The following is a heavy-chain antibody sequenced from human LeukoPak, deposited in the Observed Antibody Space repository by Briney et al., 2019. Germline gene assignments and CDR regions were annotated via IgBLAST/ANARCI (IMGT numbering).Heavy chain of an antibody. V-gene: IGHV3-23*01. CDR1: GFSFSTNA. CDR2: LSGSGITT. D-gene: IGHD6-19*01. Sequence: QTGGSLRLSCAASGFSFSTNAMSWVRQAPGKGLEWVSTLSGSGITTYYADSVKGRFTISRDNSKNTLYLQMNSLRAEDTAVYYCAKGIYSSGWSYFDYWGHGTLVTVSS. CDR3: AKGIYSSGWSYFDY. J-gene: IGHJ4*01.